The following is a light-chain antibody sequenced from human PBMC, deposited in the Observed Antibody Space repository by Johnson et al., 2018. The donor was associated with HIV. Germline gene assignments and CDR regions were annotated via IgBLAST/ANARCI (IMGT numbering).Light chain of an antibody. J-gene: IGLJ1*01. CDR2: END. V-gene: IGLV1-51*02. Sequence: QPPSVSAAPGQKVTISCSGSSSNIGNNYVSWYQQLPGTAPKLLIYENDKRPSGIPDRFSGSKSGTSATLGITGLRPGDEADYYCGTWDSSLSAYVFGTGTEVTVL. CDR3: GTWDSSLSAYV. CDR1: SSNIGNNY.